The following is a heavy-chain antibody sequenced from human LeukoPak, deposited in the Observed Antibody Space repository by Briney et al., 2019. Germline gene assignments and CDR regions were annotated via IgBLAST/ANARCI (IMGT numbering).Heavy chain of an antibody. CDR2: INPNSGGT. CDR3: ARANLEWLLYGFDP. D-gene: IGHD3-3*01. J-gene: IGHJ5*02. V-gene: IGHV1-2*02. CDR1: GYTFTGYY. Sequence: ASVKVSCEASGYTFTGYYMHWVRQAPGQGLEWMGWINPNSGGTNYAQKFQGRVTMTRDTSISTAYMELSRLRSDDTAVYYCARANLEWLLYGFDPWGQGTLVTVSS.